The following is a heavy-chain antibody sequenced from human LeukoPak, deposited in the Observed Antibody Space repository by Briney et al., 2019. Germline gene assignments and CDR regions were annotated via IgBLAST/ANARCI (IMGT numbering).Heavy chain of an antibody. CDR2: IRYDGNNK. Sequence: PGGSLRLSCAASGFTFSGYGMHWVRQAPDKGLEWVAVIRYDGNNKYYADSVKGRFTISRDNSKNTLYLQMNSLRAEDTAVYYCAKDWGYTTMVSYYFDYWGQGALVTVSS. V-gene: IGHV3-30*02. J-gene: IGHJ4*02. D-gene: IGHD5-18*01. CDR3: AKDWGYTTMVSYYFDY. CDR1: GFTFSGYG.